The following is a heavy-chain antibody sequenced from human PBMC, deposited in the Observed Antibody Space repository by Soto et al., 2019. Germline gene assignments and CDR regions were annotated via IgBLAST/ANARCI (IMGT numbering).Heavy chain of an antibody. J-gene: IGHJ6*02. D-gene: IGHD2-21*01. CDR2: ISAYTGNT. Sequence: QVQLVQSGAEVKKPGASVKVSCKASGYTFTSYGISWVRQAPGQGLEWMGWISAYTGNTNYAQKLQGRGTMTTDTSTSTAYMELRSLGSAVTAVYYCARERPYVRDYYYGMDVWGQGTTVTVSS. V-gene: IGHV1-18*01. CDR3: ARERPYVRDYYYGMDV. CDR1: GYTFTSYG.